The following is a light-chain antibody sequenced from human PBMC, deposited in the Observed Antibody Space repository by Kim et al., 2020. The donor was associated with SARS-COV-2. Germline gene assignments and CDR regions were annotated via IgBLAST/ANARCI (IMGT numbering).Light chain of an antibody. CDR1: RNNVGNQG. CDR3: SAWDSSLSAWV. CDR2: RNN. Sequence: QTATLTCTGNRNNVGNQGAAWLQQHQGHPPKLLSYRNNNRPSGISERLSASRSGDTASLTITGLQPEDEADYYCSAWDSSLSAWVFGGGTQLTVL. V-gene: IGLV10-54*01. J-gene: IGLJ3*02.